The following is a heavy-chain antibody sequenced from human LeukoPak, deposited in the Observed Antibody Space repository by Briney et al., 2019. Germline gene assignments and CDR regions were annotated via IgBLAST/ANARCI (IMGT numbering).Heavy chain of an antibody. Sequence: GESLKISFKGSGYSFTSYWIGWGRRMPGKGLEWMGIIYPDDSDTRYSPYFEGEVIISVDKSISTAYLQWSSLKASDTATYYCARHGHCTNGVCYSNYYYYMDVWGKGTTVTVSS. CDR2: IYPDDSDT. J-gene: IGHJ6*03. V-gene: IGHV5-51*01. D-gene: IGHD2-8*01. CDR3: ARHGHCTNGVCYSNYYYYMDV. CDR1: GYSFTSYW.